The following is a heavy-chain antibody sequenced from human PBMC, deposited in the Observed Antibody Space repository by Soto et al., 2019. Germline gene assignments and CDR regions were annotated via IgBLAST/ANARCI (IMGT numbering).Heavy chain of an antibody. J-gene: IGHJ6*03. D-gene: IGHD2-8*01. V-gene: IGHV4-39*01. CDR3: ARHARTNGVGQLHHYYYMDV. Sequence: ASETRCLTCTVSGGSISRSSYYFGWIRQPPRKRLEWIVSIYYSGSTYYNPSLKSRVTISVDTSKNQFSLKLSSVTAADTAVYYCARHARTNGVGQLHHYYYMDVWGKGTTVTVSS. CDR2: IYYSGST. CDR1: GGSISRSSYY.